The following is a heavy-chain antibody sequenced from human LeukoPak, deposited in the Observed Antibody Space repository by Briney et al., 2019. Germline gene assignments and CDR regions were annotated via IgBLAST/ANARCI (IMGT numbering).Heavy chain of an antibody. CDR1: GGSISGFY. Sequence: SETLSLTCTVSGGSISGFYWSWIRQPPGKGLEWIGSIYYSGSTYYNPSLKSRVTISVDTSKNQFSLKLSSVTAADTAVYYCARRRHDYVDAFDIWGQGTMVTVSS. D-gene: IGHD4-17*01. V-gene: IGHV4-59*12. CDR3: ARRRHDYVDAFDI. J-gene: IGHJ3*02. CDR2: IYYSGST.